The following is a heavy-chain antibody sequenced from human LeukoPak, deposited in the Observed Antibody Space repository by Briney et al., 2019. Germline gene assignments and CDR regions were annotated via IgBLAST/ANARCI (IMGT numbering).Heavy chain of an antibody. CDR1: GFTFSSYW. D-gene: IGHD6-13*01. CDR2: IKQDGSEK. Sequence: GGSLRLSCAASGFTFSSYWMSWVRQAPGKGLEWVANIKQDGSEKYYVDSVKGRFTISRDNAKNSLYLQMNSLRAEDTAVYYCARGGIAAAGLHGYYYYGMDVWGQGTTVTVSS. V-gene: IGHV3-7*01. J-gene: IGHJ6*02. CDR3: ARGGIAAAGLHGYYYYGMDV.